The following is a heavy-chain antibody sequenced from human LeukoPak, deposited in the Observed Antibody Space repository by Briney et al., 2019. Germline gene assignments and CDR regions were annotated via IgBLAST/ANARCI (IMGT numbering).Heavy chain of an antibody. CDR2: ISSSSSYI. J-gene: IGHJ4*02. V-gene: IGHV3-21*01. CDR3: AREKIVVVPAAQSRTAFDY. CDR1: GFTFSSYS. D-gene: IGHD2-2*01. Sequence: GGSLRLSCAASGFTFSSYSMNWVRQAPGKGLEWVSSISSSSSYIYYADSVKGRFTISRDNAKNSLYLQMNSLRAEDTAVYYCAREKIVVVPAAQSRTAFDYWGQGTLVTVSS.